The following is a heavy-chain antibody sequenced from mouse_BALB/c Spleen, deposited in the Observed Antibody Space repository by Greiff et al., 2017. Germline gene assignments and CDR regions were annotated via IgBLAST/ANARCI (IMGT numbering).Heavy chain of an antibody. V-gene: IGHV5-2*01. CDR2: INSDGGST. Sequence: EVQVVESGGGLVQPGESLKLSCESNEYEFPSYDMSWVRQTPEKRLELVAAINSDGGSTYYPDTMERRFIISRDNTKKTLYLQMSSLRSEDTALYYCERRGRGPFAYWGQGTLVTVSA. CDR1: EYEFPSYD. CDR3: ERRGRGPFAY. J-gene: IGHJ3*01. D-gene: IGHD1-1*02.